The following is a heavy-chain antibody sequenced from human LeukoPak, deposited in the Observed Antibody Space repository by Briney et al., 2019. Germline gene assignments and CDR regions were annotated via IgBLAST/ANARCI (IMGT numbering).Heavy chain of an antibody. J-gene: IGHJ4*02. CDR1: GFTFSSYA. CDR3: AKTPKSAVAGTMEY. V-gene: IGHV3-23*01. D-gene: IGHD6-19*01. CDR2: MSGSGGST. Sequence: GGSLRLSCAASGFTFSSYAMSWVRQAPGKGLEWVSAMSGSGGSTSYADSVKGRFTISRDNSKNTLYLQMNSLRAEDTAVYFCAKTPKSAVAGTMEYWGQGTLVTVSS.